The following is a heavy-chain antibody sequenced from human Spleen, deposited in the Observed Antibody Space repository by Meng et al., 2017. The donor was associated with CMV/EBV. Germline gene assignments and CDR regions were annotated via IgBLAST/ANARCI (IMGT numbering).Heavy chain of an antibody. CDR1: GFTFSTSW. Sequence: GGSLRLSCAASGFTFSTSWMHWVRQSPEKGLVWVSRINGDETTTAYADSVKGRFTISRDNAKNMLYLQMSSLRADDTAVYYCARERVSSSSSRVAYYGMDVWGQGTTVTVSS. J-gene: IGHJ6*02. V-gene: IGHV3-74*01. D-gene: IGHD6-6*01. CDR2: INGDETTT. CDR3: ARERVSSSSSRVAYYGMDV.